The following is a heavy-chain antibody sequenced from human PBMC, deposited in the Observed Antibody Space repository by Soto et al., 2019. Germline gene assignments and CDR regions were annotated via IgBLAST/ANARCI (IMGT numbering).Heavy chain of an antibody. D-gene: IGHD5-12*01. CDR1: GFTFSSYA. Sequence: SLRLSCAASGFTFSSYAMHWVRQAPGKGLEWVAVISYDGSNKYYADSVKGRFTISRDNAKNSLYLQMNSLRDEDTAVYYCARRASSGYDFWGQGTLVTVSS. CDR3: ARRASSGYDF. J-gene: IGHJ4*02. CDR2: ISYDGSNK. V-gene: IGHV3-30-3*01.